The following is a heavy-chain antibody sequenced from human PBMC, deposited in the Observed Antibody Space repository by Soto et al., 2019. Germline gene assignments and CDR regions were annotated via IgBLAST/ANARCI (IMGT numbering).Heavy chain of an antibody. Sequence: SETLSLTCTVSGGSISSGGYYWSWIRHHPGKGLEWIGYIFYSGSTFYSPSLKSRVTISVDTARNQFSLNLRSVTAADTALYYCARSWSGSTSGRVDVRGQGTTVTVSS. D-gene: IGHD3-3*01. J-gene: IGHJ6*02. CDR1: GGSISSGGYY. CDR3: ARSWSGSTSGRVDV. V-gene: IGHV4-31*03. CDR2: IFYSGST.